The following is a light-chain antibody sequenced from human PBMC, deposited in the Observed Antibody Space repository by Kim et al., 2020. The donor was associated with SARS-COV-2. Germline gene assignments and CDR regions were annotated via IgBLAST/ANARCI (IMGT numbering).Light chain of an antibody. CDR3: QQRSSWPRT. CDR1: QRVANY. V-gene: IGKV3-11*01. CDR2: DAS. J-gene: IGKJ1*01. Sequence: LSPGGKATLSGRASQRVANYLSWYPQKPVQAPRLLIYDASTRAYGMPARFSGSGSGTDFTLTISSLEPEDFAVYYCQQRSSWPRTFGQGTKVDIK.